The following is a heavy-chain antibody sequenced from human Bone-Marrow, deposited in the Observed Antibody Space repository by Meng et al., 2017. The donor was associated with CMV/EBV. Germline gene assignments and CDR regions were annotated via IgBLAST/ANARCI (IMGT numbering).Heavy chain of an antibody. CDR1: GGSFSGYY. Sequence: SETLSLTCAVYGGSFSGYYCSWIRQPPGKGLEWIGEINHSGSTNYNPSLKSRATISVDTSKNQLSLRLTSVIAADTAVYYCARVRGGRGLAGSLGSYHYYYYGVDVWGQGTTVTVSS. D-gene: IGHD1-26*01. J-gene: IGHJ6*02. CDR3: ARVRGGRGLAGSLGSYHYYYYGVDV. CDR2: INHSGST. V-gene: IGHV4-34*01.